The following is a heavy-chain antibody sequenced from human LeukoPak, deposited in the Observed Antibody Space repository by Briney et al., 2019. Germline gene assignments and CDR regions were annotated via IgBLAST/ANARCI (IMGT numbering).Heavy chain of an antibody. J-gene: IGHJ6*02. CDR2: IIPIFGTA. D-gene: IGHD2-2*01. V-gene: IGHV1-69*13. Sequence: SVKVSCKASGGTFSRYAISWVRQAPGQGLEWMGGIIPIFGTANYAQKFQGRVTITADESTSTAYMELSSLRSEDTAVYYCARASADIVVVPAANYYGMDVWGQGTTVTVSS. CDR3: ARASADIVVVPAANYYGMDV. CDR1: GGTFSRYA.